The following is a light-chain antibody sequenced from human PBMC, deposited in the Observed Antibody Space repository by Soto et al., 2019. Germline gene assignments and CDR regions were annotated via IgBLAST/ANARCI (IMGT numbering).Light chain of an antibody. CDR1: QTIMTY. CDR2: TAS. V-gene: IGKV1-27*01. CDR3: QKYNSALT. J-gene: IGKJ5*01. Sequence: DTQLPQSPSSLSASVGDESTTTCRASQTIMTYLAWYQQTPGKVPKLLIYTASTLQSGVPSRFSGSGSGTDFTLTISSLQPEEVATYDCQKYNSALTFGQGTRLEIK.